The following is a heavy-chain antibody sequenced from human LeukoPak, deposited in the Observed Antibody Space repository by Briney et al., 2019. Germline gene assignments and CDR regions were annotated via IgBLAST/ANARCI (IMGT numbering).Heavy chain of an antibody. CDR3: ARKIGYSSSTSCYGYFDY. V-gene: IGHV1-69*13. CDR1: GYTFTGYY. J-gene: IGHJ4*02. Sequence: SVKVSCKASGYTFTGYYMHWVRQAPGQGLEWMGLIIPIFGTANYAQKFQGRVTITADESTSTAYMELSSLRSEDTAVYYCARKIGYSSSTSCYGYFDYWGQGTLVTVSS. CDR2: IIPIFGTA. D-gene: IGHD2-2*01.